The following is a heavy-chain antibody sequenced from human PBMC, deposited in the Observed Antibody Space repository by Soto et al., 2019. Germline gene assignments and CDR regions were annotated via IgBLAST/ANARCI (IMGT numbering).Heavy chain of an antibody. CDR3: AHRGDSYCWGKYYYYGMDV. Sequence: QITLKESGPTLVKPTQTLTLTCTLSGFSLSTSGVGVGWIRQPPGKALEWLAPIDWDDDKRYSPSLNSRITITKETSQYQVVLNITNMDPVDTATYFCAHRGDSYCWGKYYYYGMDVWGQGTLVTVSS. CDR1: GFSLSTSGVG. V-gene: IGHV2-5*02. J-gene: IGHJ6*02. D-gene: IGHD5-18*01. CDR2: IDWDDDK.